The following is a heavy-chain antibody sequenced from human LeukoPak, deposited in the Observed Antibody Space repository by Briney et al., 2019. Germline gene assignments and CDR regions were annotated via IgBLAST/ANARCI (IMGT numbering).Heavy chain of an antibody. V-gene: IGHV4-30-2*03. CDR3: ARHVYDFWSGYYHYFDY. J-gene: IGHJ4*02. CDR1: GGSISSGGYS. Sequence: SETLSLTCAVSGGSISSGGYSWSWIRQPPGKGLEWIGYIYHSGSTYYNPSLKSRVTISVDTSKNQFSLKLSSVTAADTAVYYCARHVYDFWSGYYHYFDYWGQGTLVTVSS. CDR2: IYHSGST. D-gene: IGHD3-3*01.